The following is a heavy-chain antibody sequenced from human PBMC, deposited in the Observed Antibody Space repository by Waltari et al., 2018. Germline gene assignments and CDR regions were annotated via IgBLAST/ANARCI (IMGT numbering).Heavy chain of an antibody. Sequence: QVQLVESGGGVVQPGGSLRLSCAASGFTFSSYGMHWVRQAPGKGLEWVAFIRDGGSNKYYADSVKGRFTISRDNSKNTLYLQMNSLRAEDTAVYYCAGGYSGSYYSFSDDYWGQGTLVTVSS. V-gene: IGHV3-30*02. CDR3: AGGYSGSYYSFSDDY. CDR1: GFTFSSYG. CDR2: IRDGGSNK. D-gene: IGHD1-26*01. J-gene: IGHJ4*02.